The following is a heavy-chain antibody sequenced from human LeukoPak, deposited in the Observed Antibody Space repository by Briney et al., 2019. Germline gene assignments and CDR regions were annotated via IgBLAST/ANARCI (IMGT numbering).Heavy chain of an antibody. Sequence: ASVKVSCKASGGTFSSYAISWVRQAPGQGLEWMGGIIPIFGTANYAQKFQGRVTITSDESTSTAYMELRSLRSEDTAVYYCARIVVRYSTVSFDYWGQGTLVTVSS. CDR2: IIPIFGTA. J-gene: IGHJ4*02. CDR1: GGTFSSYA. V-gene: IGHV1-69*13. CDR3: ARIVVRYSTVSFDY. D-gene: IGHD5-12*01.